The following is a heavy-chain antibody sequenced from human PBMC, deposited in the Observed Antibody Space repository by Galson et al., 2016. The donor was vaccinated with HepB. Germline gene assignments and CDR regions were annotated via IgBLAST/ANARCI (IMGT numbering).Heavy chain of an antibody. D-gene: IGHD1-7*01. CDR1: GYTFTNYA. Sequence: SVKVSCKASGYTFTNYAMHWVRQAPGQRLEWMGWINAGNGNTKYSQKFQGRVTITRDKSASTAYMDLSSLRSEDTAVYYCAREDPIRGTPYWGQGTLVTVSS. CDR2: INAGNGNT. V-gene: IGHV1-3*01. CDR3: AREDPIRGTPY. J-gene: IGHJ4*02.